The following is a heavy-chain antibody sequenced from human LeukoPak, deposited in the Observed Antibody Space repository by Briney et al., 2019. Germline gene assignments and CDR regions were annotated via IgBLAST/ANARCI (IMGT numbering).Heavy chain of an antibody. D-gene: IGHD3-22*01. CDR3: ARLLPDYYDSSGFFDY. Sequence: PSETLSLTCTVSGGSTSSYYWSWIRQPPGKGLKWIGYIYTSGSTNYSPSLKSRVTISVDTSKNQFSLKLSSVTAADTAVYYCARLLPDYYDSSGFFDYWGQGTLVTVSS. J-gene: IGHJ4*02. V-gene: IGHV4-4*09. CDR1: GGSTSSYY. CDR2: IYTSGST.